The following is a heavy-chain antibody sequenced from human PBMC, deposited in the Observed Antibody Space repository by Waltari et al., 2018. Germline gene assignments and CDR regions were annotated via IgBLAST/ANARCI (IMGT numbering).Heavy chain of an antibody. D-gene: IGHD5-12*01. J-gene: IGHJ4*02. CDR3: SRDGTIPYNGFDYLGY. V-gene: IGHV3-30-3*01. CDR2: VAADGNTK. CDR1: GFTFSSHA. Sequence: QVQLVESGGGVVQPGRSLRLSCAASGFTFSSHALHCVRQGPGKGLEWVAVVAADGNTKLYADSVKGRFTMSRDNSKNTVFLQMDSLRAEDTAVYYCSRDGTIPYNGFDYLGYWGQGTLVPVSS.